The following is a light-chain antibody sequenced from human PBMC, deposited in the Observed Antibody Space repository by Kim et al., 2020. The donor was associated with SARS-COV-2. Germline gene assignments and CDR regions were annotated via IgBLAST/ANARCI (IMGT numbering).Light chain of an antibody. V-gene: IGKV1D-16*01. CDR2: GAS. Sequence: DIQMTQSPSSVSASVGDRVTITCRASQGISSWLAWYQQKPEEAPKSLIYGASTLQSGVPSRFSGSGSGTDFTLTITNLQPEDFATYYCQQYNNYPVTFGQGTRLEIK. J-gene: IGKJ5*01. CDR1: QGISSW. CDR3: QQYNNYPVT.